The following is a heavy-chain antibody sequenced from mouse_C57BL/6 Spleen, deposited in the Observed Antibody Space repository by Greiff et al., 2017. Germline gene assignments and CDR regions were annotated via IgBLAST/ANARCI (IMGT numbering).Heavy chain of an antibody. CDR1: GYTFTSYW. CDR2: IDPSDSET. Sequence: QVQLHQPGAELVRPGSSVKLSCKASGYTFTSYWMHWVKQRPIQGLEWIGNIDPSDSETHYNQKFKDKATLTVDKSSSTAYMQLSSLTSEDSAVYYCARGYRNYGYYAMDYWGQGTSVTVSS. V-gene: IGHV1-52*01. D-gene: IGHD1-1*01. J-gene: IGHJ4*01. CDR3: ARGYRNYGYYAMDY.